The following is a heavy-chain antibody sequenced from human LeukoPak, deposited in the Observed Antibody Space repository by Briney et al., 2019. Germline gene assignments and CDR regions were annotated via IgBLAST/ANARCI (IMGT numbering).Heavy chain of an antibody. V-gene: IGHV3-7*01. Sequence: GGSLRLSCAASGFTFSSYAMSWVRQAPGKGLEWVANIKGGGSEKYYVDSVKGRFTISRDNAKNSVYLQMSSLRDEDTAVYYCARGRRDTQYQVFDYWGQGTLVTVSS. CDR2: IKGGGSEK. J-gene: IGHJ4*02. D-gene: IGHD2-2*01. CDR3: ARGRRDTQYQVFDY. CDR1: GFTFSSYA.